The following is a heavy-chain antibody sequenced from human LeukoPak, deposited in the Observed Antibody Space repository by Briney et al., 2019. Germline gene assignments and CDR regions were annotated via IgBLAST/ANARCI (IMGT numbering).Heavy chain of an antibody. CDR2: IIPIFGTA. Sequence: ASVKVSCKASGGTFSSYAISWVRQAPGQGLEWMGGIIPIFGTANYAQKFQGRVTITADKSTSTAYMELSSLRSEDTAVYYCARWGDYGDHGDYYYGMDVWGQGTTVTVSS. CDR1: GGTFSSYA. D-gene: IGHD4-17*01. J-gene: IGHJ6*02. V-gene: IGHV1-69*06. CDR3: ARWGDYGDHGDYYYGMDV.